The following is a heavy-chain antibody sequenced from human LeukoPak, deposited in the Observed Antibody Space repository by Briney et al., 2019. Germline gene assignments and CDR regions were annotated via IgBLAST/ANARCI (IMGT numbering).Heavy chain of an antibody. CDR1: GGSISSYY. CDR3: ASSFSYPLLFDY. CDR2: IYCSGST. Sequence: TETLSLTCTVSGGSISSYYWSWIRQPPGKGLEWIGYIYCSGSTNYNPSLKSRVTISVDTSKNQFSLKLSSVTAADTAVYYCASSFSYPLLFDYWGQGTLVTVSS. V-gene: IGHV4-59*01. D-gene: IGHD3-16*02. J-gene: IGHJ4*02.